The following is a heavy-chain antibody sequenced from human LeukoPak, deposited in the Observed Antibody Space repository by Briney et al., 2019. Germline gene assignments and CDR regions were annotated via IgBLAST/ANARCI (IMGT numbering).Heavy chain of an antibody. CDR1: GYTFTSYY. Sequence: ASVKVSCKAPGYTFTSYYMHWVRQAPGQGLEWMGIINPSGGSTSYAQKFQGRVTMTRDTSTSTVYMELSSLRSEDTAVYYCARGPTLDSSGWYLEIDYWGQGTLVTVSS. V-gene: IGHV1-46*01. CDR2: INPSGGST. CDR3: ARGPTLDSSGWYLEIDY. J-gene: IGHJ4*02. D-gene: IGHD6-19*01.